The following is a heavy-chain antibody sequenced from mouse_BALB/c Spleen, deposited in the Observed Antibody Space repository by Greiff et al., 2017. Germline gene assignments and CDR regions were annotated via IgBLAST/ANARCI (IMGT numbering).Heavy chain of an antibody. V-gene: IGHV1-7*01. CDR2: INPSTGYT. CDR3: ARARGNAWFAY. J-gene: IGHJ3*01. CDR1: GYTFTSYW. D-gene: IGHD2-1*01. Sequence: VHLVESGAELAKPGASVKMSCKASGYTFTSYWMHWVKQRPGQGLEWIGYINPSTGYTEYNQKFKDKATLTADKSSSTAYMQLSSLTSEDSAVYYCARARGNAWFAYWGQGTLVTVSA.